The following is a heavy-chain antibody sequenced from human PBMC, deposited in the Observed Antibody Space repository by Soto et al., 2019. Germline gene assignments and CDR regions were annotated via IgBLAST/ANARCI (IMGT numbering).Heavy chain of an antibody. D-gene: IGHD6-13*01. CDR2: ISESGGST. CDR3: AKRSPYSSGWYSPIFDY. V-gene: IGHV3-23*01. Sequence: GGSLRLSCAASGFSFSDYAMSWVRQAPGKGLEWVSVISESGGSTHYADSVRGRFTVSRDNSKNSLSLRMNSLRDEDTAVYFCAKRSPYSSGWYSPIFDYWGQGALVTVSS. J-gene: IGHJ4*02. CDR1: GFSFSDYA.